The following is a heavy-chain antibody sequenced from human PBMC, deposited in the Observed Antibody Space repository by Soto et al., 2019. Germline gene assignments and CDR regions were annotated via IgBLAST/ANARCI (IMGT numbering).Heavy chain of an antibody. Sequence: QVQLQESGPGLVKPSQTLSLTCTVSGGSISSGGYYWSWIRQHPGKGLEWIGYIYYSGSTYYNPSLKSRVSISVDTSKNQFSLKLSSVTAADTAVYYCARGYDYGDYELKNDAFDIWGQGTMVTVSS. CDR1: GGSISSGGYY. D-gene: IGHD4-17*01. CDR3: ARGYDYGDYELKNDAFDI. J-gene: IGHJ3*02. CDR2: IYYSGST. V-gene: IGHV4-31*03.